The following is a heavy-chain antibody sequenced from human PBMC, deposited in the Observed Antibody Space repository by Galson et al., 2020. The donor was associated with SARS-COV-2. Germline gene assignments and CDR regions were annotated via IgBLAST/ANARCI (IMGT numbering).Heavy chain of an antibody. D-gene: IGHD6-19*01. CDR2: IGGSGDTT. J-gene: IGHJ4*02. CDR3: AKGAVLSGTRSSGWRYFDY. CDR1: GFTFSTYA. V-gene: IGHV3-23*01. Sequence: QAGGSLRLSCAASGFTFSTYAMTWVRQAPGKGLDWVSAIGGSGDTTHYPDSVKGRFTISRDNSRDTLYLQMNSLRAEDTAVYYCAKGAVLSGTRSSGWRYFDYWGQGTLVTVSS.